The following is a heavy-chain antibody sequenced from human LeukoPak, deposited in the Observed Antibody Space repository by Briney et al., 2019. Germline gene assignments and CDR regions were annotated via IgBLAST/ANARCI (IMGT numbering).Heavy chain of an antibody. D-gene: IGHD2-15*01. Sequence: SETLSLTCTVSSGSISSSGYYWGWSRRPPGKGLEWIGSIYYSGSTYYNPSLKSRFTISVDTSKNQFSLKLSAVTAADTAVYYCARPPVVAGAAFDIWDQGTMVTVSS. CDR2: IYYSGST. J-gene: IGHJ3*02. CDR1: SGSISSSGYY. V-gene: IGHV4-39*01. CDR3: ARPPVVAGAAFDI.